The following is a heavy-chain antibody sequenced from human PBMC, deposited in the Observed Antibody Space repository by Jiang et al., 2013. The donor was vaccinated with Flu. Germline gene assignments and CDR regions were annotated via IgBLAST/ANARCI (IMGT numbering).Heavy chain of an antibody. D-gene: IGHD3-22*01. CDR3: ARGSELKVVVITT. J-gene: IGHJ4*02. Sequence: VQLVESGGGLVQPGGSLRLSCAASGFTFSAYWMNWVRQAPGKGLEWVAKIKQDGSDKYYLDSVKGRFTISRDNAKNSLYLQMNSLRAEDTAVYYCARGSELKVVVITTGGQGTLVTVSS. V-gene: IGHV3-7*03. CDR2: IKQDGSDK. CDR1: GFTFSAYW.